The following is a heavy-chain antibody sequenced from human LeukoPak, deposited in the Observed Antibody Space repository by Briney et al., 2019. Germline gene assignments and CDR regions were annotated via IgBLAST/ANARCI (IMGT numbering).Heavy chain of an antibody. Sequence: PSETLSLTCTVSVGSISSGGYYCSWIRQHPGKGLEFIGYIYYSGITYYNPSLKSRVTISVDTSKNQFSLKLTAVTAPGTALYCCARTAKSYYDSSGHWHAFDIWGQGKMVTVSS. CDR3: ARTAKSYYDSSGHWHAFDI. J-gene: IGHJ3*02. CDR2: IYYSGIT. D-gene: IGHD3-22*01. V-gene: IGHV4-31*03. CDR1: VGSISSGGYY.